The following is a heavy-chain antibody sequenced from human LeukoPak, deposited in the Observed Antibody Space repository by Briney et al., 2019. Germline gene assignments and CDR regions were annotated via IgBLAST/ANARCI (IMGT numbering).Heavy chain of an antibody. V-gene: IGHV1-2*02. CDR1: GGTFSSYA. J-gene: IGHJ4*02. D-gene: IGHD6-19*01. CDR3: VRDLGAVAGTHY. CDR2: INLNSGGT. Sequence: GASVKVSCKASGGTFSSYAISWVRQAPGQGLEWMGWINLNSGGTKYAQKFQGRVTMTRERSITTAYMELSSLRSDDTAIYYCVRDLGAVAGTHYWGQGTLVTVSS.